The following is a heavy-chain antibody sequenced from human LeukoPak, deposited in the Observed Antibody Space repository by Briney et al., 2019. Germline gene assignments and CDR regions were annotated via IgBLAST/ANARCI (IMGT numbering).Heavy chain of an antibody. CDR1: GYTFTGYY. V-gene: IGHV1-2*02. Sequence: ASVKVSCKASGYTFTGYYMHWVRQAPGQGLEWMGWINPNSGGTNYAQKFQGRVTMTRDTSISTAYMELSRLRSDDTAVYYCARDSVWYSSGWYVSRWLDPWGQGTLVTVSS. CDR2: INPNSGGT. D-gene: IGHD6-19*01. CDR3: ARDSVWYSSGWYVSRWLDP. J-gene: IGHJ5*02.